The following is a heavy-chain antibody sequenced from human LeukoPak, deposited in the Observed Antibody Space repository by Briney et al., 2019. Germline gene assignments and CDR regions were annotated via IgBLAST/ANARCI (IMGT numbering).Heavy chain of an antibody. CDR3: ARRYYDSSGYYYYP. Sequence: ASVKVSCKASGYTFTGYYMHWVRQAPGQGLEWMGWINPNSGGTYYAQKFQGRVSMTRDTSISTAYMELSSLRSDDTAVYYCARRYYDSSGYYYYPWGQGTLVTVSS. CDR2: INPNSGGT. CDR1: GYTFTGYY. V-gene: IGHV1-2*02. D-gene: IGHD3-22*01. J-gene: IGHJ5*02.